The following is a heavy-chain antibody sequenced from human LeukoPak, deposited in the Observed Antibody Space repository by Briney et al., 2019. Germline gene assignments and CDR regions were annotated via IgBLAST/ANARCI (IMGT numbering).Heavy chain of an antibody. D-gene: IGHD5-18*01. CDR3: ARTDQSGYGFGSDFDY. J-gene: IGHJ4*02. CDR1: SYSINSGYY. V-gene: IGHV4-38-2*02. CDR2: IYRSGST. Sequence: PSETLSLTCTVSSYSINSGYYWGWIRQPPGKGLEWIGNIYRSGSTYYNPSLESRVTISIDMSKNQFSLRLRSVTASDTAVYYCARTDQSGYGFGSDFDYWGQGTLVTVSS.